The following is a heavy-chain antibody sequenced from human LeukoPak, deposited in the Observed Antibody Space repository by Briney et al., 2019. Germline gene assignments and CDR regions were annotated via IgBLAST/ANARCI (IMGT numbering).Heavy chain of an antibody. CDR3: ARSGRIVVVITGFDY. CDR1: GFTVSSYE. V-gene: IGHV3-48*03. J-gene: IGHJ4*02. CDR2: ISSSGSTI. Sequence: GGSLRLSLAASGFTVSSYEMDCVRQAPGKGLEWVSYISSSGSTIYYADSVKGRFTTSRDNAKNSLYLQMYSLRAEDTAVYYCARSGRIVVVITGFDYWGQGTLVTVSS. D-gene: IGHD3-22*01.